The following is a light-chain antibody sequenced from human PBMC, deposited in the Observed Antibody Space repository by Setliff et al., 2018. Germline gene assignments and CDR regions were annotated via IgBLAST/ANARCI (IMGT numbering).Light chain of an antibody. CDR3: SSFTSSRLYV. CDR2: EVS. Sequence: QSALAQPASVSGSPEQSITISCTGEFGAYGSAYVSWYQQHPGKAPKLIISEVSHRPSGVSHRFSGSKSGNTASLTISGLQPEDEADYYCSSFTSSRLYVFGTGTKVTVL. V-gene: IGLV2-14*01. CDR1: FGAYGSAY. J-gene: IGLJ1*01.